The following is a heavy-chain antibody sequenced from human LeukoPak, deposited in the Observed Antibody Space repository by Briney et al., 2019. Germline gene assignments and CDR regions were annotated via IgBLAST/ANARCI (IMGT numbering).Heavy chain of an antibody. CDR2: ISGSGGST. D-gene: IGHD6-19*01. V-gene: IGHV3-23*01. CDR1: GFTFSTYA. CDR3: VPVAGTFLDY. J-gene: IGHJ4*02. Sequence: PGGSLRLSCAASGFTFSTYAMSWVRQAPGKGLEWVSTISGSGGSTYYADSVKGRFTISRDNSRNTLYLQMNSLRAEDTAVYYCVPVAGTFLDYWGQGTLVTVSS.